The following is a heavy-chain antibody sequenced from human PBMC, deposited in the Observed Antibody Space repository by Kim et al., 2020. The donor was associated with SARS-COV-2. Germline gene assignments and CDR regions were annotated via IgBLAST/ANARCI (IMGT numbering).Heavy chain of an antibody. D-gene: IGHD3-16*02. J-gene: IGHJ3*02. Sequence: SETLSLTCTVSGGSISSYYWSWIRQPPGKGLEWIGDIYYSGSTNYNPSLKSRVTISVNTSKNQFSLKLSSLTAADTDVYYCARGGWHAGTLDYVWGSYRYTRALHAAFDIWRQRTMVTVSS. CDR2: IYYSGST. CDR1: GGSISSYY. CDR3: ARGGWHAGTLDYVWGSYRYTRALHAAFDI. V-gene: IGHV4-59*01.